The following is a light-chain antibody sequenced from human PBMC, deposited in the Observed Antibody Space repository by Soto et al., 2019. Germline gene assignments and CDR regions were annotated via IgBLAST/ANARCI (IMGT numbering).Light chain of an antibody. CDR2: DVS. CDR1: QDIRGA. CDR3: QQFNTYPIT. V-gene: IGKV1-13*02. Sequence: AIQLTQSPSSLSASVGDRVTITCRASQDIRGALAWYQQKPGKPPKLLIFDVSSLQSGVPSRFSGSGSCTDFTLTISSLQPEDFATYYCQQFNTYPITVGRGTRLE. J-gene: IGKJ5*01.